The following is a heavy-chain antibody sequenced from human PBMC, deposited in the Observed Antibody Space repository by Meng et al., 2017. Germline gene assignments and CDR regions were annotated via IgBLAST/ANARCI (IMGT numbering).Heavy chain of an antibody. V-gene: IGHV1-69*05. Sequence: SVKVSCKGSGYSFTSYWIGWVRQMPGKGLEWMGGIIPIFGTANYAQKFQGRVTITTDESTSTAYMGLSSLRSEDTAVYYCARTPEYSSSSFIHYYYYYGMDVWGQGTTVTVSS. D-gene: IGHD6-6*01. J-gene: IGHJ6*02. CDR1: GYSFTSYW. CDR2: IIPIFGTA. CDR3: ARTPEYSSSSFIHYYYYYGMDV.